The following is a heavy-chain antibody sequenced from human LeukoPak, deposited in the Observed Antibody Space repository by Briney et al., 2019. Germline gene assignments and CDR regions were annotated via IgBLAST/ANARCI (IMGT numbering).Heavy chain of an antibody. D-gene: IGHD6-13*01. J-gene: IGHJ4*02. V-gene: IGHV3-23*01. CDR3: AKDRGYSSSWYGGNFDY. Sequence: GGSLRLSCAASGFTFSSYAMSWVRQAPGKELEEVSAISGSGGSTYYADSVKGRFTISRDNSKNTLHLQMNSLRAEDTAVYYCAKDRGYSSSWYGGNFDYWGQGTLVTVSS. CDR1: GFTFSSYA. CDR2: ISGSGGST.